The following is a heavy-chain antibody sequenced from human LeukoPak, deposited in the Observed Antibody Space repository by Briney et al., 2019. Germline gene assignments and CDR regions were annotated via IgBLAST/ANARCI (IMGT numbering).Heavy chain of an antibody. V-gene: IGHV4-59*01. D-gene: IGHD3-9*01. Sequence: SETLSLTCTVSGGSISSYYWSWIRQPPGKGLEWIGYIYYSGCTNYTPSLKSRLSISVDTSKNQLSLKLSSVTAADTAVYYCARTILTGYHMVTASYYFDYWGQGTLVPVSS. CDR3: ARTILTGYHMVTASYYFDY. J-gene: IGHJ4*02. CDR1: GGSISSYY. CDR2: IYYSGCT.